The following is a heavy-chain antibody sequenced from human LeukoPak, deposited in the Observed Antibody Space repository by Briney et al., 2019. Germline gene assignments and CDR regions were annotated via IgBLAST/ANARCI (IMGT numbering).Heavy chain of an antibody. CDR2: INPNSGGT. V-gene: IGHV1-2*06. D-gene: IGHD4-23*01. Sequence: ASVKVSCKASGYTFTSYDINWVRQAPGQGLEWMGRINPNSGGTNYAQKFQGRVTMTRDTSISTAYMELSRLRSDDTAVYYCARDPTTMVVNDDYWGQGTLVTVSS. CDR3: ARDPTTMVVNDDY. CDR1: GYTFTSYD. J-gene: IGHJ4*02.